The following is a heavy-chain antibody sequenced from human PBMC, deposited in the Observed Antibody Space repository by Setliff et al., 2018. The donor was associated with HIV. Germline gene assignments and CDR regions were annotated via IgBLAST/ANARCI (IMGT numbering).Heavy chain of an antibody. CDR2: IYSSGST. CDR1: GGSISGHY. V-gene: IGHV4-59*11. D-gene: IGHD3-3*01. CDR3: ARDRSDYYNLPGYFDH. Sequence: NPSETLSLTCTVPGGSISGHYWSWIRQPPGRGLEWIGYIYSSGSTNFNPPLKSRVTISVDTSRNQFSLKLSSVTAADTAVYYCARDRSDYYNLPGYFDHWGQGTPVTVS. J-gene: IGHJ4*02.